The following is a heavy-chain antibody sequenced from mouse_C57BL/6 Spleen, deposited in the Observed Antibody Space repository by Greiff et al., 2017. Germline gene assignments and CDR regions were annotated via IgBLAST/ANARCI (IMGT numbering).Heavy chain of an antibody. D-gene: IGHD2-3*01. J-gene: IGHJ2*01. CDR3: ATYDGYLY. CDR2: ISSGSSTI. Sequence: EVKLMESGGGLVKPGGSLKLSCAASGFTFSDYGMHWVRQAPEKGLEWVAYISSGSSTIYYADTVKGRFTISRDTAKNTLFLQMTRLRSEDTAMYYCATYDGYLYWGQGTTLTVSS. CDR1: GFTFSDYG. V-gene: IGHV5-17*01.